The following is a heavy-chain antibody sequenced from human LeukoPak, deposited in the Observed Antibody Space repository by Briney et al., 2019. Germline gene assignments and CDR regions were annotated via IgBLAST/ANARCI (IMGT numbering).Heavy chain of an antibody. Sequence: GGSLRLSCGDSGFSFSSYAMSWVRQAPGEGLEWVSAISDTGGSTYFADSVKGRFTISRDTSKNTLYLQMISLRAEDTAVYDCAKDRITVTTGYYFDDWGQGTLVTVSS. J-gene: IGHJ4*02. CDR1: GFSFSSYA. D-gene: IGHD4-17*01. CDR2: ISDTGGST. V-gene: IGHV3-23*01. CDR3: AKDRITVTTGYYFDD.